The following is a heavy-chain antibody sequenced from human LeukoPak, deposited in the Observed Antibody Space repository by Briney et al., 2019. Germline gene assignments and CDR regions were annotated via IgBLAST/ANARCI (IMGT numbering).Heavy chain of an antibody. J-gene: IGHJ4*02. V-gene: IGHV3-48*03. Sequence: GESLRLSCAASGFTFSSYQMNWVRQAPGKGLEWVSYISTSGTTIYYADSVKGRFTISRDNAKNSLYLQMNSLRAEDTAVYYCARDRRGQDLLYIDWFGYFDYWGQGSLVTVSS. CDR2: ISTSGTTI. D-gene: IGHD3-9*01. CDR3: ARDRRGQDLLYIDWFGYFDY. CDR1: GFTFSSYQ.